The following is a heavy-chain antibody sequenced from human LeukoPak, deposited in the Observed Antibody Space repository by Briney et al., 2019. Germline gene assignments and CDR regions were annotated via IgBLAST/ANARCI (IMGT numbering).Heavy chain of an antibody. Sequence: PGGSLRLSCAASGFTFDDYAMHWVRQAPGKGLEWVSGISWNSGSIGYADSVKGRFTISRDNVKNSLYLQMSSLRAEDTALYYCAKDMHVYSSSWYGYFDCWGQGTLVTVSS. D-gene: IGHD6-13*01. CDR3: AKDMHVYSSSWYGYFDC. J-gene: IGHJ4*02. CDR1: GFTFDDYA. V-gene: IGHV3-9*01. CDR2: ISWNSGSI.